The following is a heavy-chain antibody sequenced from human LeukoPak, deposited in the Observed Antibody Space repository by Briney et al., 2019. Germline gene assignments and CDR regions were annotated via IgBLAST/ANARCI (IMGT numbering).Heavy chain of an antibody. CDR2: IYYSGST. Sequence: SETLSLTCTVSGGSISSSSYYWGWIRQPPGKGLEWIGYIYYSGSTNYNPSLKSRVTISVDTSKNQFSLKLSSVTAADTAVYYCARAYGGSSWYGNYYYYYGMDVWGQGTTVTVSS. D-gene: IGHD6-13*01. V-gene: IGHV4-61*05. CDR3: ARAYGGSSWYGNYYYYYGMDV. CDR1: GGSISSSSYY. J-gene: IGHJ6*02.